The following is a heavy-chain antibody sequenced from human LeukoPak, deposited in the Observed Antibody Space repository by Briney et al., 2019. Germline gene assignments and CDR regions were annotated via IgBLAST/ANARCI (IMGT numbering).Heavy chain of an antibody. CDR3: AAEGKLLWFGELFSY. CDR2: IYTSGST. Sequence: SETLSLTCTVSGDSISSYYWSWIRQPAGKGLEWIGRIYTSGSTNYNPSLKSRVTISVDTSKNQFSLKLSSVTAADTAVYYCAAEGKLLWFGELFSYWGQGTLVTVSS. CDR1: GDSISSYY. J-gene: IGHJ4*02. V-gene: IGHV4-4*07. D-gene: IGHD3-10*01.